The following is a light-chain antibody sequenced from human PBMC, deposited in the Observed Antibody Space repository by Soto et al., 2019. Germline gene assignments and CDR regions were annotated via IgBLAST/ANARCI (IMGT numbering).Light chain of an antibody. J-gene: IGKJ1*01. CDR3: QHYVTSLTT. CDR1: QTVTINY. V-gene: IGKV3-20*01. Sequence: EIVLTQSPGTLSLSPGERATLSCGASQTVTINYLAWYQQKPCQAPRLLIFGASIRVTGIPDRFIGSGSGTNFSLTSSRLEPDDLAVYYCQHYVTSLTTFGQGTKVDI. CDR2: GAS.